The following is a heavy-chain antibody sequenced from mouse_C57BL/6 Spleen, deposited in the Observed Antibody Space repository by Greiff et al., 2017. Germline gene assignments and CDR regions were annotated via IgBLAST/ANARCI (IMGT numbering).Heavy chain of an antibody. CDR2: IYPSDSET. V-gene: IGHV1-61*01. D-gene: IGHD1-1*01. CDR1: GYTFTSYW. J-gene: IGHJ2*01. CDR3: ARQVVEPDY. Sequence: VQLQQPGAELVRPGSSVKLSCKASGYTFTSYWMDWVKQRPGQGLEWIGNIYPSDSETHYNQKFKDKATLTVDKSSSTAYMQLSSLTSEDSAVYYCARQVVEPDYWGQGTTLTVSS.